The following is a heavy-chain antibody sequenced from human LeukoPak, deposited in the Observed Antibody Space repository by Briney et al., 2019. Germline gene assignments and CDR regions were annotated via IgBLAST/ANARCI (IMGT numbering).Heavy chain of an antibody. J-gene: IGHJ4*02. Sequence: GGSLRLSCAASGFTFSSYGMHWVRQAPGKGLEWVAFIRYDGSNKYYADSVKGRFTISRDNSKNTLYLQMNSLRAEDTAVYYCAKDPGFLPPNYYFDYWGQGTLVTVSS. CDR2: IRYDGSNK. V-gene: IGHV3-30*02. CDR1: GFTFSSYG. CDR3: AKDPGFLPPNYYFDY. D-gene: IGHD2/OR15-2a*01.